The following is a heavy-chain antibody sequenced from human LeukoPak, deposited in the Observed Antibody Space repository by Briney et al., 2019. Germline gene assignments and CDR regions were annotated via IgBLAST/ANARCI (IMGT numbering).Heavy chain of an antibody. D-gene: IGHD4-17*01. Sequence: PSETLSLTCTVSGDSISSYYWSWIRQPPGKGLEWIGYIYYSGSTNTNPSLKSRVTISIDTSKYQFSLKLSSVTAADTAVYYCVRHAVYGDYVGEDYGLDVWGQGTTVTVSS. CDR2: IYYSGST. J-gene: IGHJ6*02. V-gene: IGHV4-59*08. CDR1: GDSISSYY. CDR3: VRHAVYGDYVGEDYGLDV.